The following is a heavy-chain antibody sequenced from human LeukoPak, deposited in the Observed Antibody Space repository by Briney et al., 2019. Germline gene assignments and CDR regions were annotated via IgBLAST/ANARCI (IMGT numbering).Heavy chain of an antibody. V-gene: IGHV4-59*08. J-gene: IGHJ3*02. CDR1: GGSISSYY. CDR3: ARLAKGSYYDSSGYYPPRNAFEI. Sequence: SETLSLTCTVSGGSISSYYWSWIRQPPAKGLAGVGFIYYCGSANYNHYLKSRGPISVDTSKNQSSLKLSSVTAGDTAVYYCARLAKGSYYDSSGYYPPRNAFEIWGQGKMVTVSS. D-gene: IGHD3-22*01. CDR2: IYYCGSA.